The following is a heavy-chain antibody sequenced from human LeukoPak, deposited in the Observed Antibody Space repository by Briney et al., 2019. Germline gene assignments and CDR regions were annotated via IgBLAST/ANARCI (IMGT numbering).Heavy chain of an antibody. Sequence: SETLSLTCAVSGVSISGSYYYWGWLRQPPGRGREGLGNIYYSGSTYYNASLERRVTISINTSKNQFSLRLNSVTAADTAMYFCVKSGGYGLIDYWGQATLVTVSS. V-gene: IGHV4-39*01. CDR2: IYYSGST. D-gene: IGHD1-26*01. CDR3: VKSGGYGLIDY. CDR1: GVSISGSYYY. J-gene: IGHJ4*02.